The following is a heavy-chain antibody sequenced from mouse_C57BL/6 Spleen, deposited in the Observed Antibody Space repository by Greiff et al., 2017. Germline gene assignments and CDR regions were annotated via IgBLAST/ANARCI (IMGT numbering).Heavy chain of an antibody. CDR3: ARDDCYAFAY. V-gene: IGHV1-52*01. CDR1: GYTFTSYW. CDR2: IDPSDSET. Sequence: QVQLQQPGAELVRPGSSVKLSCKASGYTFTSYWMHWVKQRPIQGLEWIGNIDPSDSETHYNQKFKDKATLTVDKSSSTAYMQLGSLTSEDSAVYYCARDDCYAFAYWGQGTLVTVSA. J-gene: IGHJ3*01. D-gene: IGHD2-3*01.